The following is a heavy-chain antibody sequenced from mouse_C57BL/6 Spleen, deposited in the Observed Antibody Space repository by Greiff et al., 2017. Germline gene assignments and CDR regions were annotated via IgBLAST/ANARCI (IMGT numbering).Heavy chain of an antibody. CDR2: IYPRSGNT. D-gene: IGHD2-4*01. J-gene: IGHJ4*01. V-gene: IGHV1-81*01. Sequence: QVHVKQSGAELARPGASVKLSCKASGYTFTSYGISWVKQRTGQGLEWIGEIYPRSGNTYYNEKFKGKATLTADKSSSTAYMELRSLTSEDSAVYFCARIYDYDPYAMDYWGQGTSVTVSS. CDR3: ARIYDYDPYAMDY. CDR1: GYTFTSYG.